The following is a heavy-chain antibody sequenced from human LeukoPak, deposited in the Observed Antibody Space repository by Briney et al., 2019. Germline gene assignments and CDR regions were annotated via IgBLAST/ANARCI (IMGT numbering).Heavy chain of an antibody. CDR3: VRDGIRDIPGIITIRYDY. CDR2: IKEDGSDK. V-gene: IGHV3-7*05. Sequence: GGSLTLSCSASAFTFSAYWMTWVGQAPGKGLEWVATIKEDGSDKYYVDSVRGRFTISRDNDENSLYLQMNSLTAEDTALYYCVRDGIRDIPGIITIRYDYWGQGTLVTVSS. CDR1: AFTFSAYW. J-gene: IGHJ4*02. D-gene: IGHD3-10*01.